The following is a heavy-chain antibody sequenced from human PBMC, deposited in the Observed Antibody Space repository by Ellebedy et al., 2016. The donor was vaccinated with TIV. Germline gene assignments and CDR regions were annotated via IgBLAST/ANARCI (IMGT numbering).Heavy chain of an antibody. CDR1: GFTFSSYA. V-gene: IGHV3-23*01. D-gene: IGHD6-19*01. Sequence: GESLKISCAASGFTFSSYAMSWVRQAPGKGLEWVSTISHTGGRTYYADSVGGRFIISRDNSKRTLYLQMNSLRAEDTAVYYCAKGRGGGSDSSAPRYYFDSWGLGTLVTVSS. CDR3: AKGRGGGSDSSAPRYYFDS. CDR2: ISHTGGRT. J-gene: IGHJ4*02.